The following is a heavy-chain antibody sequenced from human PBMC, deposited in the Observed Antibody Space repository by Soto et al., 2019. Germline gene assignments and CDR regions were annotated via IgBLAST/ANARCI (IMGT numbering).Heavy chain of an antibody. J-gene: IGHJ6*02. V-gene: IGHV3-23*01. D-gene: IGHD3-3*01. CDR3: AKDGRDYDFWSGYSYYYYYGMDV. Sequence: EVQLLESGGGLVQPGGSLRLSCAASGFTFSSYAMSWVRQAPGKGLEWVSAISGSGGSTYYADSVKGRFTISRDNSKNPLYLQMNSLRAEDTAVYYCAKDGRDYDFWSGYSYYYYYGMDVWGQGTTVTVSS. CDR2: ISGSGGST. CDR1: GFTFSSYA.